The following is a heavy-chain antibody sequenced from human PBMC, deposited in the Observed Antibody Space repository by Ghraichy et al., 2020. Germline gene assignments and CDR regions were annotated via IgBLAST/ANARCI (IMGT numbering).Heavy chain of an antibody. CDR3: ARHLKRRMIVVVRSFEYFDY. CDR2: INHSGST. D-gene: IGHD3-22*01. CDR1: GGSFSGYY. Sequence: SETLSLTCAVYGGSFSGYYWSWIRQPPGKGLEWIGEINHSGSTNYNPSLKSRVTISVDTSKNQFSLKLSSVTAADTAVYYCARHLKRRMIVVVRSFEYFDYWGQGTLVTVSS. V-gene: IGHV4-34*01. J-gene: IGHJ4*02.